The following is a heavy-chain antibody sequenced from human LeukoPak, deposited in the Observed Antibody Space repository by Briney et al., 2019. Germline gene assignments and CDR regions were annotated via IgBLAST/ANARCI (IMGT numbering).Heavy chain of an antibody. CDR3: ARAQGYFDY. CDR2: IKKDGSEK. CDR1: GFTFSSYA. Sequence: GGSLRLACAASGFTFSSYAMSWVRQAPGKGLEWVANIKKDGSEKYYVDSVKGRFTISRDNAKNSLYLQMNSLRAEDTAVYYCARAQGYFDYWGQGTLVTVSS. V-gene: IGHV3-7*01. J-gene: IGHJ4*02.